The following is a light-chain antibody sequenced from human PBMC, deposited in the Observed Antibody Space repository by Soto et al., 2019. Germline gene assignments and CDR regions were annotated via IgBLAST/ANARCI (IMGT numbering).Light chain of an antibody. J-gene: IGKJ2*01. CDR3: QQRSNWPPWHT. Sequence: EIVLTQSPATLSLSPGERATLSCRASQSVSSYLAWYQQKPGQAPRLLIYDASNRVTGIPARFSGSGSGTDFTLTISSLEPEDFAVYYCQQRSNWPPWHTFGLGTKLEIK. V-gene: IGKV3-11*01. CDR2: DAS. CDR1: QSVSSY.